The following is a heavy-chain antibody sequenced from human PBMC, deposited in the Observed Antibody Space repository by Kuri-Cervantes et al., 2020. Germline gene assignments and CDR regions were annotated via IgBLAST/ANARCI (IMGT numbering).Heavy chain of an antibody. D-gene: IGHD4-17*01. CDR3: ARLYGETYWYFDL. CDR2: IYYSGST. J-gene: IGHJ2*01. Sequence: SETLSLTCTVSGGSISSSSYYWGWIRQPPGEGLEWIGSIYYSGSTYYNPSLKSRVTISVDTSKNQFSLKLSSVTAADTAVYYCARLYGETYWYFDLWGRGTLVTVSS. V-gene: IGHV4-39*01. CDR1: GGSISSSSYY.